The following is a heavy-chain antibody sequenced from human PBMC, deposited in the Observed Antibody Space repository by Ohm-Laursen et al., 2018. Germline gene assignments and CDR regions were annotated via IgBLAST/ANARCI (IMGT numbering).Heavy chain of an antibody. D-gene: IGHD5-18*01. J-gene: IGHJ4*02. CDR3: ARGRGYSYDYFTY. CDR2: IYYSGSN. V-gene: IGHV4-59*07. Sequence: PSDTLSLTCTVSGGSISTYYWSWIRQPPEKGLEWIGYIYYSGSNNYNPSLKSRVTISVDTSKKQVSLKLTSVTAADTAVYYCARGRGYSYDYFTYWGQGTLVTVSS. CDR1: GGSISTYY.